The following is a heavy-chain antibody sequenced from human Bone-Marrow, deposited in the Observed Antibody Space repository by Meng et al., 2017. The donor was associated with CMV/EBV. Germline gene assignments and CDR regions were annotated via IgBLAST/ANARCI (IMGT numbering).Heavy chain of an antibody. D-gene: IGHD6-13*01. CDR1: GGTFSSYA. CDR3: ARGEGYSSSWSDPFDY. V-gene: IGHV1-69*12. Sequence: VELGQAGAEGKKPGSSGKVSCKACGGTFSSYAISWVRQAPGQGLEWMGGIIPIFGTANYAQKFQGRVTITADESTSTAYMELSSLRSEDTAVYYCARGEGYSSSWSDPFDYWGQGTLVTVSS. J-gene: IGHJ4*02. CDR2: IIPIFGTA.